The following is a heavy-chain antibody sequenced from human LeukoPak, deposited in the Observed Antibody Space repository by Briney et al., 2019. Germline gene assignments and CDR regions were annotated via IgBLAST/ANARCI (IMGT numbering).Heavy chain of an antibody. Sequence: GGSLRLSCAASGFTFSNAWMSWVRQAPGKGLEWVSAISGSGGSTYYADSVKGRFTISRDNSKNTLYLQMNSLRAEDTAVYYCAKDRGTSPFDYWGQGTLVTVSS. CDR3: AKDRGTSPFDY. D-gene: IGHD3-10*01. V-gene: IGHV3-23*01. CDR2: ISGSGGST. CDR1: GFTFSNAW. J-gene: IGHJ4*02.